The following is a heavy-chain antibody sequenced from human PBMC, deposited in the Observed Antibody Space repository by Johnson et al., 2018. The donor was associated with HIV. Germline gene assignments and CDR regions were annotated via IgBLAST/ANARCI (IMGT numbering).Heavy chain of an antibody. Sequence: VQLVESGGGVVQPGRSLRLSCAVSGFTFSSYAMHWVRQAPGKGLEWVANINQDETEKQYVDSVKGRFTISRDNAKNLLFLQVSSLRAEDTAVYYCARDVVSDGSYPPDALDIWGQGTMVTVSS. CDR1: GFTFSSYA. CDR2: INQDETEK. V-gene: IGHV3-7*05. J-gene: IGHJ3*02. D-gene: IGHD1-26*01. CDR3: ARDVVSDGSYPPDALDI.